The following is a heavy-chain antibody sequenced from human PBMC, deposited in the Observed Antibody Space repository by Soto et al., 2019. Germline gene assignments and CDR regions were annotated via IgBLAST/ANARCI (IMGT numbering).Heavy chain of an antibody. V-gene: IGHV3-30*03. Sequence: QVQLVESGGGVVQPGRSLRLSCAASGFTFSSYGMHWVRQAPGKGLEWVAVISYDGSNKYYADSVKGRFTISRDNSKNTLYLQMNSRRAEDTAVYYCARATIAAADGGDYWGQGTLVTVSS. CDR3: ARATIAAADGGDY. D-gene: IGHD6-13*01. J-gene: IGHJ4*02. CDR1: GFTFSSYG. CDR2: ISYDGSNK.